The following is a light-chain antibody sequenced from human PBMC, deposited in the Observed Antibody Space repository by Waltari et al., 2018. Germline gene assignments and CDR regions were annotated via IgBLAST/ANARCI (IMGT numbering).Light chain of an antibody. J-gene: IGLJ2*01. V-gene: IGLV1-44*01. CDR1: SFNIGSNS. Sequence: QSVLTQPPSASGTPGQRVTISCSGSSFNIGSNSVNWYQQLPGTAPNLLIYSNNQRPSGASDRFSGSKSGTSASLAISGLQSEDEADYYCAAWDDSLNGLVFGGGTKLTVL. CDR3: AAWDDSLNGLV. CDR2: SNN.